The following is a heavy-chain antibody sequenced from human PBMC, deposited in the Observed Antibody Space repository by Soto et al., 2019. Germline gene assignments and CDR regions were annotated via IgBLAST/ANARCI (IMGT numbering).Heavy chain of an antibody. V-gene: IGHV3-74*01. J-gene: IGHJ4*02. CDR2: INSDGSST. CDR3: ASIFDYGNYFDY. Sequence: GGSLRLSCAASGFTFSSYWMHWVRQAPGKGLVWVSRINSDGSSTSYADSVKGRFTISRDNAKNTLYLQMNSLRAEDTAVYYCASIFDYGNYFDYWGQGTLVTVSS. CDR1: GFTFSSYW. D-gene: IGHD4-17*01.